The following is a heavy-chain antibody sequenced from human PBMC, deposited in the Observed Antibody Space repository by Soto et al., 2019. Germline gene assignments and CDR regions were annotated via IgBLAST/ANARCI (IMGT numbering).Heavy chain of an antibody. J-gene: IGHJ4*01. CDR1: GHSFTTYW. D-gene: IGHD3-10*01. CDR2: IYPGDSDT. CDR3: ARHSTSAPKDY. V-gene: IGHV5-51*01. Sequence: PGESLQISCKGSGHSFTTYWIAWVRQMPGKGLEWVGIIYPGDSDTRYSPSFEGHVTISVDKSISTAFLQWNSLKASDNAIYYCARHSTSAPKDYWGQGTLVTVSS.